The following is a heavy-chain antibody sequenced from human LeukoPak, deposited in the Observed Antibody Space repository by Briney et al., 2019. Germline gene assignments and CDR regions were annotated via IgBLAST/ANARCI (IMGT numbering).Heavy chain of an antibody. CDR3: ARAGYSSSWYLDY. J-gene: IGHJ4*02. V-gene: IGHV4-59*01. D-gene: IGHD6-13*01. Sequence: PSETLSLTCTVSGGSINSYYWYWIRQPPGKGLEWIGYIYYTGSTNYNPSLKSRVTISVDTSKNHLSLKVNSVTPADTAVYFCARAGYSSSWYLDYWGQGTLVTVSS. CDR2: IYYTGST. CDR1: GGSINSYY.